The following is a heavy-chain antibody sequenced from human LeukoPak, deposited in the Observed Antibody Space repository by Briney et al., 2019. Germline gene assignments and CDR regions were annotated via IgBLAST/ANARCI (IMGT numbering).Heavy chain of an antibody. CDR2: IYYSRRT. CDR1: GASISSGCYY. J-gene: IGHJ4*02. CDR3: ASDGYNSGYFDY. Sequence: SETLSLTCTVSGASISSGCYYWNWIRQPPGKGLEWIGYIYYSRRTSYSPSLKSRLTISVDTSKNQFSLKLSSVTAADTAVYYCASDGYNSGYFDYWGQGTLVTVSS. V-gene: IGHV4-30-4*01. D-gene: IGHD5-24*01.